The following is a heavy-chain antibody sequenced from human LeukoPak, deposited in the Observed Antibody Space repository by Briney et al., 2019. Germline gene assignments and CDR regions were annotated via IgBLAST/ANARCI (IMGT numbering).Heavy chain of an antibody. D-gene: IGHD6-13*01. CDR2: ISYDGSDK. Sequence: GGSLRLSCAASGFTFSSSGMHWVRQAPGKGLEWVAVISYDGSDKYYADSGKGRFTISRDNSKNRLYLQMNSLRAEDTAVYYCAKDRSASWSFDYWGQGTLVTVSS. J-gene: IGHJ4*02. CDR3: AKDRSASWSFDY. V-gene: IGHV3-30*18. CDR1: GFTFSSSG.